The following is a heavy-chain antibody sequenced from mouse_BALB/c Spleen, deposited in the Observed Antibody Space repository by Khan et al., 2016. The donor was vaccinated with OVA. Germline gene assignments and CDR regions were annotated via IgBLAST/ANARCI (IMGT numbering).Heavy chain of an antibody. Sequence: VQLQQSGVELVRPGTSVKISCEASGYTFTTYWLGWVKQRPGHGLEWIGDIYPGGGFINYNEKFKGKATLTAGTSSSTAYIQLSSLTSEDSAVYFCTRWATWYFDVWGEGTTVTVAS. CDR2: IYPGGGFI. J-gene: IGHJ1*01. V-gene: IGHV1-63*02. CDR3: TRWATWYFDV. D-gene: IGHD3-1*01. CDR1: GYTFTTYW.